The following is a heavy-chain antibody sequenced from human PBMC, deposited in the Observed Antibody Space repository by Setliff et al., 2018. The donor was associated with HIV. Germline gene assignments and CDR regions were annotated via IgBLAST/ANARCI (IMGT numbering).Heavy chain of an antibody. J-gene: IGHJ6*03. CDR1: GGTFSSYA. Sequence: ASVKVSCKASGGTFSSYAISWVRQAPGQGLEWMGWINSYDGNTNYAQNFQGRVTMTTDTPATTACMELRSLRSDDTAVYYCARHSGSYFYYYYMDVWGKGTTVTVS. CDR3: ARHSGSYFYYYYMDV. V-gene: IGHV1-18*01. CDR2: INSYDGNT. D-gene: IGHD3-10*01.